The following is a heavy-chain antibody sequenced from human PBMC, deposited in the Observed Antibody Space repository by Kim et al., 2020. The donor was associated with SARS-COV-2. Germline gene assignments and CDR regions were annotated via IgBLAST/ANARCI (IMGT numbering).Heavy chain of an antibody. CDR1: VFTFSSYA. D-gene: IGHD2-2*01. CDR2: ISGSGGST. J-gene: IGHJ5*02. CDR3: PQDQVPAARNNWFGP. Sequence: GGSLRLSCAASVFTFSSYAMSWVRQAPGKGLEWCSTISGSGGSTYYADSVKGRFTISRDNSKNTLYLQMNSLRAEDTAVDYYPQDQVPAARNNWFGPLC. V-gene: IGHV3-23*01.